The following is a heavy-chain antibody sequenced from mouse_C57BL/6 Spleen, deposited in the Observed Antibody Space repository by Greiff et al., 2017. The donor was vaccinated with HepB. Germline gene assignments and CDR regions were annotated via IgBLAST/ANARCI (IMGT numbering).Heavy chain of an antibody. J-gene: IGHJ3*01. D-gene: IGHD1-1*01. Sequence: QVQLKQPGAELVKPGASVKLSCKASGYTFTSYWMQWVKQRPGQGLEWIGEIDPSDSYTNYNQKFKGKATLTVDTSSSTAYMQLSSLTSEDSAVYYCARAYYGSSSFAYWGQGTLVTVSA. CDR1: GYTFTSYW. V-gene: IGHV1-50*01. CDR2: IDPSDSYT. CDR3: ARAYYGSSSFAY.